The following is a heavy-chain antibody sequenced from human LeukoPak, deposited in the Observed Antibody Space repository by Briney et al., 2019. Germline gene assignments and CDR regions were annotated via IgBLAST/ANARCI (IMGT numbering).Heavy chain of an antibody. CDR1: GYTFTSYD. CDR2: MNPNSGNT. CDR3: ARDYGGNHWFDP. D-gene: IGHD4-23*01. Sequence: ASVKVSCKASGYTFTSYDINWVRQATGQGLEWMGWMNPNSGNTGYAQKFQGRVTMTRNTSISTAYMELSSLRSEDTAVYYCARDYGGNHWFDPWGQGTLVTVSS. J-gene: IGHJ5*02. V-gene: IGHV1-8*01.